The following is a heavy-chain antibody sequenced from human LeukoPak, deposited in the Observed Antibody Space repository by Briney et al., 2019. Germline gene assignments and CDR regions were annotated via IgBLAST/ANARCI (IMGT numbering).Heavy chain of an antibody. J-gene: IGHJ4*02. CDR1: GYTFTSYD. D-gene: IGHD2-2*01. CDR2: MNPNSGNA. V-gene: IGHV1-8*01. Sequence: ASVKVSCKASGYTFTSYDINWVRQATGQGLEWMGWMNPNSGNAGYAQKFQGRVTMTRNTSISTAYMELSNLRPEDTAVYYCVRDELYRAFRFDYWGQGTLVTVSS. CDR3: VRDELYRAFRFDY.